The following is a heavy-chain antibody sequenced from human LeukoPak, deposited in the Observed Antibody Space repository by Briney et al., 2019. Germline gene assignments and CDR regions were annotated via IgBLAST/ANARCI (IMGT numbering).Heavy chain of an antibody. CDR2: IIPSGGGT. J-gene: IGHJ6*02. D-gene: IGHD3-10*01. Sequence: VSVKVSCKASGYTFTNYYMHWVRQAPGQGLEWMGVIIPSGGGTTYAQRFQGRVTMTRDTSTSTVYMELTSLRSEDTAVYYCARVTMLRGVIGTNGMDIWGQGTTVTVSS. CDR3: ARVTMLRGVIGTNGMDI. V-gene: IGHV1-46*01. CDR1: GYTFTNYY.